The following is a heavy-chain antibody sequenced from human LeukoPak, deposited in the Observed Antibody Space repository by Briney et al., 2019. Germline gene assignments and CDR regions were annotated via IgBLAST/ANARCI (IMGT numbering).Heavy chain of an antibody. CDR3: AKRSRAAAGTHDC. Sequence: GGSLRLSCAASGFTFSSYGMHWVRQAPGKGLEWVAFIRYDGGNKYYADSVKGRFTISRDNSKNTLYLQMNSLRVEDTAVYYCAKRSRAAAGTHDCWGQGTLVTVSS. D-gene: IGHD6-13*01. CDR1: GFTFSSYG. CDR2: IRYDGGNK. J-gene: IGHJ4*02. V-gene: IGHV3-30*02.